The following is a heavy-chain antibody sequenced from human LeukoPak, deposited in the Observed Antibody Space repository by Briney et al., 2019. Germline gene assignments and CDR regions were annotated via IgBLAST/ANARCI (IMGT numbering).Heavy chain of an antibody. Sequence: EASVKVSCKASGGTFSSYAISWVRQAPGQGLEWMGGIIPIFGTANYAQKFQGRVTITADESTSTAYMELSSLRSEDTAVYYCARGGVELSFNWFDPWGQGTLVTVSS. J-gene: IGHJ5*02. D-gene: IGHD3-16*02. CDR3: ARGGVELSFNWFDP. CDR1: GGTFSSYA. CDR2: IIPIFGTA. V-gene: IGHV1-69*13.